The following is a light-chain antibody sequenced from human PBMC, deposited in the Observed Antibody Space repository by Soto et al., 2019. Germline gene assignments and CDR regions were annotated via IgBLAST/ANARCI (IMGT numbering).Light chain of an antibody. J-gene: IGLJ1*01. CDR3: CSYASSYTFYG. Sequence: QSALTQPRSVSGSPGQSVTISCTGTSSDVGGYNYVSWYQQHPGKAPKLMIYDVSKRPSGVPDRFSGSKSGNTASLTISGLQAEDEADYYCCSYASSYTFYGFGTGTKVTVL. V-gene: IGLV2-11*01. CDR1: SSDVGGYNY. CDR2: DVS.